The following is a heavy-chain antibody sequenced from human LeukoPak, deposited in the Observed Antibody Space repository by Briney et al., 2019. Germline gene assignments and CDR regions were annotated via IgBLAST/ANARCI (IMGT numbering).Heavy chain of an antibody. V-gene: IGHV4-59*01. CDR1: GGSISSYY. CDR2: VSYSGST. D-gene: IGHD3-16*01. J-gene: IGHJ4*02. CDR3: ARDALAQFDY. Sequence: PSESLSLTCSVSGGSISSYYWSWIRQPPGKGLEWIGYVSYSGSTNYNPSLKSRAIISVDTSKNQFSLRLSSVTAADTAVYYCARDALAQFDYWGQGTLVSVSS.